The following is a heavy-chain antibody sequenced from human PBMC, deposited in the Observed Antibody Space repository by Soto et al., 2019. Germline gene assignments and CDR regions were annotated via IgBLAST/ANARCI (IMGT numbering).Heavy chain of an antibody. D-gene: IGHD3-22*01. CDR2: ISGSGGST. CDR1: GFTFSSYA. Sequence: GGSLRLSCAASGFTFSSYAMSWVRQAPGKGLEWVSAISGSGGSTYYADSVKGRFTISRDISKNTLSLHMNSLRAEDTAVYFCAKDAGSSAYYYDYWGQGTMVTVYS. CDR3: AKDAGSSAYYYDY. V-gene: IGHV3-23*01. J-gene: IGHJ4*02.